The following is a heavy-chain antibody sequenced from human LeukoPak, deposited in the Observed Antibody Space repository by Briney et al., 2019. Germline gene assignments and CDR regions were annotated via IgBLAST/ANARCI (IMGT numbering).Heavy chain of an antibody. J-gene: IGHJ4*02. Sequence: GGSLRLSCTTSGFIFKNAWMSWIRQAPGKGLEWVGRVTSESAGGTTDYPAVVKGRFSISRDDSTDMLYLQMNSLKTEDTALYYCTTDLGDYGDYVREWSQGTLVTVSS. D-gene: IGHD4-17*01. V-gene: IGHV3-15*01. CDR2: VTSESAGGTT. CDR1: GFIFKNAW. CDR3: TTDLGDYGDYVRE.